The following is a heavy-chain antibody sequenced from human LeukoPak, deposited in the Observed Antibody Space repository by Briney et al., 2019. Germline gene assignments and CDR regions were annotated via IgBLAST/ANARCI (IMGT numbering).Heavy chain of an antibody. D-gene: IGHD3-22*01. CDR3: ARGSTILDYYDSSGYYPEYYMDV. Sequence: ASVKVSCKASGYTFTCYYMHWVRQAPGQGLEWMGWINPNSGGTNYAQKFQGRVTMTRDTSISTAYMELSRLRSDDTAVYYCARGSTILDYYDSSGYYPEYYMDVWAKGPRSPSP. V-gene: IGHV1-2*02. CDR2: INPNSGGT. J-gene: IGHJ6*03. CDR1: GYTFTCYY.